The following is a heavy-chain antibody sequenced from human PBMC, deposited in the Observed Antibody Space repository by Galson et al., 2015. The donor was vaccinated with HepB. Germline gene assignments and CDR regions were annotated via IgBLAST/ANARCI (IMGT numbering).Heavy chain of an antibody. J-gene: IGHJ2*01. CDR3: ARVRFVVGEYWFFDL. D-gene: IGHD2-15*01. CDR2: LSTTGTTI. CDR1: GFTFSTST. Sequence: SLRLSCAASGFTFSTSTMNWVRQAPGKGLEWVSYLSTTGTTIYYADSVKGRFTVSRDNAKNSLFLQMNSLRDEDTAVYYCARVRFVVGEYWFFDLWGRGTLVTVSS. V-gene: IGHV3-48*02.